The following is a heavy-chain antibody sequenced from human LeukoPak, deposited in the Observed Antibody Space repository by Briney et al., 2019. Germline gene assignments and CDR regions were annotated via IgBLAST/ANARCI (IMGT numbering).Heavy chain of an antibody. CDR1: GFTFSNFW. V-gene: IGHV3-74*01. J-gene: IGHJ4*02. CDR2: IYGDGSFT. CDR3: ARVYHSSSGRAIDY. Sequence: GGSLRLSCAASGFTFSNFWMHWVRQAPGKGLVWVALIYGDGSFTRYADSVKGRFTISRDNAKNTVYLQMNSLRAEDTAVYYCARVYHSSSGRAIDYWGQGTLVTVSS. D-gene: IGHD6-6*01.